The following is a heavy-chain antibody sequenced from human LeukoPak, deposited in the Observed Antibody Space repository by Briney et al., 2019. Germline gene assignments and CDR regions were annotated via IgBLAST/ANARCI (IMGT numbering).Heavy chain of an antibody. Sequence: SVKVSCKVSGYTLTELSMHWVRQAPGQGLEWMGGIIPIFGTANYAQKFQGRVTITTDESTSTAYMELSSLRSEDTAVYYCTRGHDYFDYWGQGTLVTVSS. CDR1: GYTLTELS. J-gene: IGHJ4*02. CDR2: IIPIFGTA. CDR3: TRGHDYFDY. V-gene: IGHV1-69*05.